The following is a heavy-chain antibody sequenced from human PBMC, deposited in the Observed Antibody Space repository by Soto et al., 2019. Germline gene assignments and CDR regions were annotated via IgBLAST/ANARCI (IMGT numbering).Heavy chain of an antibody. D-gene: IGHD6-13*01. CDR1: GGTFSSYA. V-gene: IGHV1-69*13. CDR3: ARGRIAAAGTFDY. Sequence: GASVKVSCKASGGTFSSYAISWVRQAPGQGLEWMGGIIPIFGTASYAQKFQGRVTITADGSTSTAYMELSSLRSEDTAVYYCARGRIAAAGTFDYWGQGTLVTVSS. J-gene: IGHJ4*02. CDR2: IIPIFGTA.